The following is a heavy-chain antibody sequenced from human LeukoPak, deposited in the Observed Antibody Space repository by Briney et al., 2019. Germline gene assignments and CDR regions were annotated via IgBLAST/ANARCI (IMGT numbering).Heavy chain of an antibody. J-gene: IGHJ4*02. CDR3: ARPYYSNYYYDH. CDR2: IYYSGST. CDR1: GGSISSYY. Sequence: PSETLSLTCAVSGGSISSYYWGWIRQPPGKGLGWIGSIYYSGSTYYNPSLKSRVTISVDTSKNQFSLKLSSVTAADTAVYYCARPYYSNYYYDHWGQGTLVTVSS. D-gene: IGHD4-11*01. V-gene: IGHV4-39*01.